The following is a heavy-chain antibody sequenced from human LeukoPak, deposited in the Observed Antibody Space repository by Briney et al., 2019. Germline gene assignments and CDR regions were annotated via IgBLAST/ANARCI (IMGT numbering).Heavy chain of an antibody. CDR3: ARGFRSDSSGRKFDC. Sequence: ASVKVSCKASGYTFTTYDINWVRQATGQGLEWIGWINPHSGNTGYAQNFQGRVTMTRNTSIGTAYMELSSLRSEDTAVYYCARGFRSDSSGRKFDCWGQGTLVTVSS. CDR1: GYTFTTYD. D-gene: IGHD3-22*01. V-gene: IGHV1-8*01. J-gene: IGHJ4*02. CDR2: INPHSGNT.